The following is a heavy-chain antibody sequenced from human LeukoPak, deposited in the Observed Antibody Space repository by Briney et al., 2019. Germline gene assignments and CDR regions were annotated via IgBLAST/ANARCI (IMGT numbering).Heavy chain of an antibody. D-gene: IGHD5-12*01. CDR3: ARGRYSGYDSAPIFDY. V-gene: IGHV1-69*13. CDR2: IIPIFGTA. CDR1: GGTFSSYA. Sequence: EASVKVSCKASGGTFSSYAISWVRQAPGQGLEWMGGIIPIFGTANYAQKFQGRVTITADESTSTAYMELSSLRSEDTAVYYCARGRYSGYDSAPIFDYWGQGTLVTVSS. J-gene: IGHJ4*02.